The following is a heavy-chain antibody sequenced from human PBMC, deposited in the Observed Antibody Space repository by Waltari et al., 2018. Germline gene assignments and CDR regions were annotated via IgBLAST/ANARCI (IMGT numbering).Heavy chain of an antibody. CDR3: AKDAFGNTYLDY. J-gene: IGHJ4*02. D-gene: IGHD3-10*01. CDR2: TWSDGSVE. CDR1: GFRLSNYG. V-gene: IGHV3-33*03. Sequence: QVQLVESGGGVVQPGKSLRLSCVASGFRLSNYGLHWVRQVPCRGLEWVALTWSDGSVEYYADSVRGRFTVSRDNSKNILYLDMDSLRVDDTATYYCAKDAFGNTYLDYWGQGTLVTVSS.